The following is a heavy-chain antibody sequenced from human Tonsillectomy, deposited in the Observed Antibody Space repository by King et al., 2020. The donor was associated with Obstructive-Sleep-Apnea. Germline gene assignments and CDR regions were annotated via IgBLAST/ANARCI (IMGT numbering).Heavy chain of an antibody. CDR3: ATAEESLSSTSCPPYHSGMDF. CDR2: IIPILGIA. V-gene: IGHV1-69*10. D-gene: IGHD2-2*01. CDR1: GGTFSSYA. Sequence: QLVQSGAEVKKPGSSVKVSCKASGGTFSSYAISWVRQAPGQGLEWMGGIIPILGIANYAEKFQGRVTIIADKSTSSGYMDLSSLRSEDTAVYYCATAEESLSSTSCPPYHSGMDFWGQGTTVTVSS. J-gene: IGHJ6*02.